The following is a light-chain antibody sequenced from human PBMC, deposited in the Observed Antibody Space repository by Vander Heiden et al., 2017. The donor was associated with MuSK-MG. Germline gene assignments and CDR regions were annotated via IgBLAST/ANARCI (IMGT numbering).Light chain of an antibody. CDR3: QQDNSYWT. CDR1: QTISSY. V-gene: IGKV1-5*01. CDR2: DAS. Sequence: DIQMTQSPSTLSASVGDRVTITCRASQTISSYLAWYQQKPGKAPKLLIYDASSLESGVPLRFSGSGSGTEFTLTINSLQPDDFATYYCQQDNSYWTFGQGTKVEVK. J-gene: IGKJ1*01.